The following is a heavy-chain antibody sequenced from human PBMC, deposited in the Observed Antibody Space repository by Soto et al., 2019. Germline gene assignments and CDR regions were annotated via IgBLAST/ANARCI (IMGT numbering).Heavy chain of an antibody. CDR3: ARDLDYYDSSGYYPGAFDI. Sequence: QVQLVESGGGVVQPGRSLRLSCAASGFTFSSYAMHWVRQAPGKGLEWVAVISYDGSNKYYADSVKGRFTISRDNSKNTLYLQMNSLRAEDTAVYYCARDLDYYDSSGYYPGAFDIWGQGTMVTVSS. CDR1: GFTFSSYA. D-gene: IGHD3-22*01. CDR2: ISYDGSNK. V-gene: IGHV3-30-3*01. J-gene: IGHJ3*02.